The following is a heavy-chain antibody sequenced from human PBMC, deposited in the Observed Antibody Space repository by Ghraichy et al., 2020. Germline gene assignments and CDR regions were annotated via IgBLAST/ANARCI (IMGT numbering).Heavy chain of an antibody. D-gene: IGHD1-20*01. CDR2: IKSKTDGGTT. CDR3: TTAEGITEDGSFDY. CDR1: GFTFSNAW. Sequence: GGSLRLSCAASGFTFSNAWMSWVRQAPGKGLEWVGRIKSKTDGGTTDYAAPVKGRFTISRDDSKNTLYLQMNSLKTEDTAVYYCTTAEGITEDGSFDYWGQGTLVTVSS. J-gene: IGHJ4*02. V-gene: IGHV3-15*01.